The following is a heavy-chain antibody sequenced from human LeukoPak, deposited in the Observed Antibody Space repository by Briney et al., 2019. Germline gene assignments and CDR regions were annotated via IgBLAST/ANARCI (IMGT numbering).Heavy chain of an antibody. Sequence: GGSMRLSCAASGFIFSNYAMHWVRQPPGKGLEWVTFIRYDGSNKYYAESVTGRFTISRDNSKNTLYLQMNSLRDEDTAVYYCAKAIHSSSSGVVDYWGQRTLVTVSS. J-gene: IGHJ4*02. CDR1: GFIFSNYA. V-gene: IGHV3-30*02. CDR2: IRYDGSNK. D-gene: IGHD6-6*01. CDR3: AKAIHSSSSGVVDY.